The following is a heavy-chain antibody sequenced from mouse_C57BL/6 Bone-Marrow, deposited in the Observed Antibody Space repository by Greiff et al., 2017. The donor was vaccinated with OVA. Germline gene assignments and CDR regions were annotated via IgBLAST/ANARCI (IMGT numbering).Heavy chain of an antibody. Sequence: VESGGDLVKPGGSLKLSCAASGFTFSSYGMSWVRQTPDKRLEWVATISSGGSYTYYPDSVKGRLTISRDNAKNTLYLQMSSLKSEDTAMYYCARHSYYYGSSYGYFDVWGTGTTVTVSS. CDR2: ISSGGSYT. J-gene: IGHJ1*03. V-gene: IGHV5-6*01. D-gene: IGHD1-1*01. CDR1: GFTFSSYG. CDR3: ARHSYYYGSSYGYFDV.